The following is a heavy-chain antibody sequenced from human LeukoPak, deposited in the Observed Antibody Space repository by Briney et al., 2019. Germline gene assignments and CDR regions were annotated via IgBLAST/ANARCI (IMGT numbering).Heavy chain of an antibody. CDR1: GFTFSSYS. Sequence: GGSLRLSCAASGFTFSSYSMNWVRQAPGKGLEWVSSISSSSSYIYYADSVKGRFTISRDNAKNSLYLQMNSLRAEDTAVYYCAREVVVPAARYGMDVWGQGTTVTDSS. CDR2: ISSSSSYI. D-gene: IGHD2-2*01. CDR3: AREVVVPAARYGMDV. J-gene: IGHJ6*02. V-gene: IGHV3-21*01.